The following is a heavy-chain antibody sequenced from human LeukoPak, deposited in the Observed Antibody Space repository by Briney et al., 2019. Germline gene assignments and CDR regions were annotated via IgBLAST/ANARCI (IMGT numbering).Heavy chain of an antibody. J-gene: IGHJ6*02. CDR1: GYTFTSYG. CDR2: ISAYNGNT. CDR3: ARDSRDVDDYVWGSYRPSRDYYGMDV. Sequence: ASVKVSCKASGYTFTSYGISWVRPAPGQGLEWMGWISAYNGNTNYAQKLQGRVTMTTDTSTSTAYMELRSLRSDDTAVYYCARDSRDVDDYVWGSYRPSRDYYGMDVWGQGTTVTVSS. D-gene: IGHD3-16*02. V-gene: IGHV1-18*01.